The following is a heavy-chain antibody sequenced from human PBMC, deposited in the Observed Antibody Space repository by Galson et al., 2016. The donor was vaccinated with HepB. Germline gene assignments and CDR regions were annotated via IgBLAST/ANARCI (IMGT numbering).Heavy chain of an antibody. CDR1: RFTFGSYA. J-gene: IGHJ4*02. CDR2: IRDNAGST. V-gene: IGHV3-23*01. CDR3: ASRHSGWYYFDY. D-gene: IGHD6-19*01. Sequence: SLRLSCAVSRFTFGSYAMSWVRQAPGKGLEWVSSIRDNAGSTYYADSVKGRFAISRDNAKNSLYLQMNSLRAEDTAVYYCASRHSGWYYFDYWGQGTLVTVPS.